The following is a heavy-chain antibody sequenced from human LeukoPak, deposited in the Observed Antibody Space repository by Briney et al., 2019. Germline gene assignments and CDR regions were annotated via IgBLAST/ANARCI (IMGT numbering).Heavy chain of an antibody. J-gene: IGHJ4*02. Sequence: GGSLRLSCAASGFTFSSYWMSWVRQAPGKGLEWVSGISGSGGSTYYADSVKGRFAISRDNSKSTLYLQMNSLRAEDTAVYYCAKGSYYDSSGSFYFDYWGQGTLVTVSS. CDR2: ISGSGGST. V-gene: IGHV3-23*01. CDR3: AKGSYYDSSGSFYFDY. D-gene: IGHD3-22*01. CDR1: GFTFSSYW.